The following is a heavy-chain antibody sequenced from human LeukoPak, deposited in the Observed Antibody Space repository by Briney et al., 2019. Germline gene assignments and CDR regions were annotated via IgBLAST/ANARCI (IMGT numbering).Heavy chain of an antibody. D-gene: IGHD6-19*01. CDR3: ARGPGIAVAGTSYYFDY. CDR2: INHSGST. V-gene: IGHV4-34*01. CDR1: GGCFSGYY. J-gene: IGHJ4*02. Sequence: PSETLSLTCAVYGGCFSGYYWRWIRQTPGKGLEWIVEINHSGSTNYNPSLKSRVTISVDTSKNQFSLKLSSVTAADTAVYYCARGPGIAVAGTSYYFDYWGQGTLVTVSS.